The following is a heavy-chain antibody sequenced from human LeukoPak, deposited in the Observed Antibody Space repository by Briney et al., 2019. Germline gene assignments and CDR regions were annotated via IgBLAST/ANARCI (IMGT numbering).Heavy chain of an antibody. CDR3: ARESETSGWYDY. CDR1: GFIFDNYA. Sequence: PGGSLRLSCAAPGFIFDNYAIHWVRQAPGKGLEWVSLISGDGGSTFYAGSVRGRFTISRDNTRKSLSLQMSSLRSEDTALYYCARESETSGWYDYWGQGTLVTVSS. D-gene: IGHD6-19*01. CDR2: ISGDGGST. V-gene: IGHV3-43*02. J-gene: IGHJ4*02.